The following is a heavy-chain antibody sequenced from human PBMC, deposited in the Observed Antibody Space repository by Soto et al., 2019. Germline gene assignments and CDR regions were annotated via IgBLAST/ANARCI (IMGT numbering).Heavy chain of an antibody. V-gene: IGHV1-69*02. CDR1: GGSFSSYT. J-gene: IGHJ4*02. CDR2: IIPILGIA. Sequence: QVQLVQSGAEVKKPGSSVKVSCKASGGSFSSYTISWERQAPGQGLEGMGRIIPILGIANYAQKFQGRVTITADKSTSTAYMELSSLRSEDTAVYSCARVIAARDLSYYFDYWGQGTLVTVSS. CDR3: ARVIAARDLSYYFDY. D-gene: IGHD6-6*01.